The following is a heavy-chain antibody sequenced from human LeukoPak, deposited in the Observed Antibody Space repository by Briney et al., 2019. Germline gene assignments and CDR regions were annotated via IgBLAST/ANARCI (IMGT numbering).Heavy chain of an antibody. CDR2: INPNSGGT. D-gene: IGHD4-23*01. CDR1: GGTFSSYA. J-gene: IGHJ6*03. Sequence: GSSVKVSCKASGGTFSSYAISWVRQAPGQGLEWMGWINPNSGGTNYAQKFQGRVTMTRDTSISTAYMELSRLRSDDTAVYYCARGNYGGNSYYYYYMDVWGKGTTVTVSS. CDR3: ARGNYGGNSYYYYYMDV. V-gene: IGHV1-2*02.